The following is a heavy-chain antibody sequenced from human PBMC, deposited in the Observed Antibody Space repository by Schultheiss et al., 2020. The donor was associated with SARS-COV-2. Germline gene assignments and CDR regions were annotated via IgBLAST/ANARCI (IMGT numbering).Heavy chain of an antibody. CDR1: GGSFSSYY. Sequence: SETLSLTCTVSGGSFSSYYWSWIRQPPGKGLEWIGRIYTSGSTNYNPSLKSRVTISVDTSKNQFSLKLSSVTAADTAVYYCARVTRDSGHYYYYYMDVWGKGTTVTVSS. CDR2: IYTSGST. J-gene: IGHJ6*03. CDR3: ARVTRDSGHYYYYYMDV. D-gene: IGHD1-26*01. V-gene: IGHV4-4*07.